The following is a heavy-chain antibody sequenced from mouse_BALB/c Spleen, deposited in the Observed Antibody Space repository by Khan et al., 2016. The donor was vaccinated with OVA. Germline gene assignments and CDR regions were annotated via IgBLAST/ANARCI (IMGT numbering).Heavy chain of an antibody. V-gene: IGHV5-6*01. J-gene: IGHJ3*01. CDR3: ESHLTGSFAY. D-gene: IGHD4-1*01. Sequence: EVQLVESGGDLMKPGGSLKLSCAVSGFTFSTYGISWVRQTPDKRLVWVATFNSDGYYTYYPDSVQGRFTISRNNAKNPLYLQLSSLKSEDTAMYYCESHLTGSFAYWGQGTLVTVSA. CDR1: GFTFSTYG. CDR2: FNSDGYYT.